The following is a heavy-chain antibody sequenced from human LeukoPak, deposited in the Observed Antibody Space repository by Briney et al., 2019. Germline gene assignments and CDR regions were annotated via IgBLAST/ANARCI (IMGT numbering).Heavy chain of an antibody. D-gene: IGHD6-6*01. CDR2: INSDGSST. V-gene: IGHV3-74*01. J-gene: IGHJ4*02. CDR1: GFTFSSYW. Sequence: QTGGSLRLSCAASGFTFSSYWMHWVRHAPGKGLVWVSRINSDGSSTSYADSVRGRFTISRDNAKNTLYLQMNSLRAEDTAVYYCARGVAARKPFFDYWGQGTLVTVSS. CDR3: ARGVAARKPFFDY.